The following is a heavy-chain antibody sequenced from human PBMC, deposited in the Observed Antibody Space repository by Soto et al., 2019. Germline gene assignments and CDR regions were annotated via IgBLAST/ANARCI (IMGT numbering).Heavy chain of an antibody. Sequence: EVQLVESGGGLVKPGGSLRLSCAASGFTFSSYSMNWVRQAPGKGLEWVSSISSSSSYIYYADSVKGRFTISRDNAKNSLYLQMNSLRAEDTAVYYCARVCNYGGYYFDYCGQATLVTVSS. V-gene: IGHV3-21*01. D-gene: IGHD4-4*01. CDR2: ISSSSSYI. J-gene: IGHJ4*02. CDR1: GFTFSSYS. CDR3: ARVCNYGGYYFDY.